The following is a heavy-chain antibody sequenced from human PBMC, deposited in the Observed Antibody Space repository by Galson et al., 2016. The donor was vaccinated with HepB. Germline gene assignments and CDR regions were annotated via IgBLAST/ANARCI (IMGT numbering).Heavy chain of an antibody. CDR3: PRDATHIAAAGRWDY. CDR2: IWYDGSNK. D-gene: IGHD6-13*01. J-gene: IGHJ4*02. CDR1: GFTFSSFG. V-gene: IGHV3-33*01. Sequence: SLRLSCAASGFTFSSFGMHWVRQAPGKGLEWVAVIWYDGSNKYYADSVKGRFTITRDNSKNTLYLQMNSLTAEHTAVYYWPRDATHIAAAGRWDYWGQGTLVTVSS.